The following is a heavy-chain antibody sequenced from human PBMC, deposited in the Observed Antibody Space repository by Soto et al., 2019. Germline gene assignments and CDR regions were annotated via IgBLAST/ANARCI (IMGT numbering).Heavy chain of an antibody. Sequence: GGSLGLRWAPSGLTFSIYAMSGVSQAPGKGLEWVSAISGSGGSTYYADSVKGRFTISRDNAKNTLYLQMNSLRAEYTAVYYCAKDLLPQNYYDSSGPDVGYWGQGALV. J-gene: IGHJ4*02. V-gene: IGHV3-23*01. CDR2: ISGSGGST. CDR1: GLTFSIYA. D-gene: IGHD3-22*01. CDR3: AKDLLPQNYYDSSGPDVGY.